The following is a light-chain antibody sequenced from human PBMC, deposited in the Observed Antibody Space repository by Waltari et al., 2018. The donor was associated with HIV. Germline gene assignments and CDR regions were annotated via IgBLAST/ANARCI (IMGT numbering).Light chain of an antibody. Sequence: QSALTQPASVSGSPGQSITVSCTGTSSDVGAYNHVSWYQQTPGTAPKLVIYEVSNRPSGISYRFSDSKSGNTASLTISGLQTEDEGDYYCSSFTTSNSLLFGGGTKVTVL. CDR2: EVS. V-gene: IGLV2-14*01. J-gene: IGLJ2*01. CDR1: SSDVGAYNH. CDR3: SSFTTSNSLL.